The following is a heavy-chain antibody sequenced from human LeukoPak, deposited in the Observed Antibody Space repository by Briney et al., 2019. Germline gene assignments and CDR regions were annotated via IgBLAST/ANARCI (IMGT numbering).Heavy chain of an antibody. CDR1: GGSFSGYY. V-gene: IGHV4-34*01. J-gene: IGHJ6*03. Sequence: SETLSLTCAVYGGSFSGYYWSWIRQPPGKGLEWIGEINHSGSTNYNPSLKSRVTMSVDTSKNQFSLKLSSVTAADTAVYYCARGVKDCSSTSCYIGGHYYYYYMDVWGKGTTVTVSS. CDR2: INHSGST. CDR3: ARGVKDCSSTSCYIGGHYYYYYMDV. D-gene: IGHD2-2*02.